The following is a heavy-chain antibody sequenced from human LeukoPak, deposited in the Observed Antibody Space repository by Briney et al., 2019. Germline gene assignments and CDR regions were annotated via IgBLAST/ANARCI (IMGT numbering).Heavy chain of an antibody. J-gene: IGHJ4*02. D-gene: IGHD3-16*01. CDR2: INPGDGGT. CDR1: GYVFTTYF. V-gene: IGHV1-46*01. Sequence: VASVKVSCTASGYVFTTYFIHWVRQAPGQGLEWMGRINPGDGGTHFARKFQDRVTMTRDTSTSTVDMELSGVRSGDSALYHCVREKDGGDFDHWGPGTLVTVSS. CDR3: VREKDGGDFDH.